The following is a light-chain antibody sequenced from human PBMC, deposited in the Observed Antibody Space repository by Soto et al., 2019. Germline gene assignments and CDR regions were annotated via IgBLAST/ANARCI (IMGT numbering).Light chain of an antibody. CDR1: QSISSY. CDR2: AAS. J-gene: IGKJ2*01. V-gene: IGKV1-39*01. Sequence: DIQMTQSPSSLSASVGDRVTITCLASQSISSYLNWYQQKPGKAPKLLIYAASRLQSGVPSRFSGSGSGTDFTHTNSSLQPEDFATYYCQQSYSTPPYTFGQGTKLEIK. CDR3: QQSYSTPPYT.